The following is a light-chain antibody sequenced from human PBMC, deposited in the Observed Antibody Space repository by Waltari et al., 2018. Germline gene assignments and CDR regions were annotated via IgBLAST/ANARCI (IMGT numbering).Light chain of an antibody. J-gene: IGKJ1*01. CDR3: QQDYSTLWT. Sequence: DIVMTQSPDSLAVSLGERATINCKSSQSVLYSSNNKNYLAWYQQKPGQSPKLLIYWASTRESGVPDRFSGSGSGTEYTLTSSSLQAEDVAVYYCQQDYSTLWTFGQGTKVEIK. CDR2: WAS. V-gene: IGKV4-1*01. CDR1: QSVLYSSNNKNY.